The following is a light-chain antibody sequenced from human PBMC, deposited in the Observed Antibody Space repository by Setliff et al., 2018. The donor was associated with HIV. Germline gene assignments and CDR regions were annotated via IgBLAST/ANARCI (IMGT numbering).Light chain of an antibody. V-gene: IGLV2-14*03. Sequence: QSALSQPASVSGSPGQSITISCTGTSSDVGGYNYVSWYQQRPGKAPELVIFGVSNRPSGVSNRFSGSKSGNTASLTMSGLQTEDEADYYCCSYSTSGTFVLFGGGTKVTVL. J-gene: IGLJ2*01. CDR2: GVS. CDR1: SSDVGGYNY. CDR3: CSYSTSGTFVL.